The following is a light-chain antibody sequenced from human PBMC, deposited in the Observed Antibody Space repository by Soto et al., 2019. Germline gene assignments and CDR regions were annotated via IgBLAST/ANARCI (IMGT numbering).Light chain of an antibody. V-gene: IGLV3-1*01. CDR2: QDS. CDR3: QAWDSSTVV. Sequence: SSELTQPPSVSVSPGQTDSITCSGDTLGDKYACWYQQKPGQSPVLVIYQDSKRPSGIPERFSGSNSGNTATLTISGTQAMDEADYYCQAWDSSTVVFGGGTKLTVL. CDR1: TLGDKY. J-gene: IGLJ2*01.